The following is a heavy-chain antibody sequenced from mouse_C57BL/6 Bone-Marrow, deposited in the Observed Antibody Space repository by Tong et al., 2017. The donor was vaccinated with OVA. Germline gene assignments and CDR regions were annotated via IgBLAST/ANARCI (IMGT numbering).Heavy chain of an antibody. CDR1: EYEFPSHD. CDR2: INSDGGST. V-gene: IGHV5-2*01. D-gene: IGHD1-2*01. Sequence: EVQLVESGGGLVQPGESLKLSCESNEYEFPSHDMSWVRKTPEKRLELVAAINSDGGSTYYPDTMERRFIISRDNTKKTLYLKMSSLKSEDTAMYYCASHSLLPLNYFDYWGQGTTLTVSS. CDR3: ASHSLLPLNYFDY. J-gene: IGHJ2*01.